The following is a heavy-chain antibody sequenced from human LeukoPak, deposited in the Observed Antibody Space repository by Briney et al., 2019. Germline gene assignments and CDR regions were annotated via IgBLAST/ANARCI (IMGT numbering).Heavy chain of an antibody. V-gene: IGHV3-48*03. D-gene: IGHD3-3*01. Sequence: GGSLTLSCAACGLTFSPHEMNWVRQAPGKGLEWISYITSSGTNIYYADSVKGRFSISRDNAKNSLYLQMNSLRAEDTAVYYCARGAFFWSGYSKEIDSWGQGTLVTVSS. CDR2: ITSSGTNI. CDR1: GLTFSPHE. J-gene: IGHJ4*02. CDR3: ARGAFFWSGYSKEIDS.